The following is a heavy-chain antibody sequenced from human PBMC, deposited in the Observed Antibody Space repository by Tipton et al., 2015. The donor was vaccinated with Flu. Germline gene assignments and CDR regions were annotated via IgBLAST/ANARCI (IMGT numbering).Heavy chain of an antibody. J-gene: IGHJ4*02. Sequence: TLSLTCSVSGDSVVSDYYWGWIRQPPGKGLEWLGNIHPSGNTYYDPSLKSRVTISVDTAKNQFSQRLSSVTAADTAVYYCARSTYYYGSGSADYWGQGTLGTVSS. CDR1: GDSVVSDYY. CDR3: ARSTYYYGSGSADY. CDR2: IHPSGNT. V-gene: IGHV4-38-2*01. D-gene: IGHD3-10*01.